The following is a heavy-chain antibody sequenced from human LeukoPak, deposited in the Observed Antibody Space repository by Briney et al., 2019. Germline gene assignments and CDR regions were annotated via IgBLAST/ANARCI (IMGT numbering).Heavy chain of an antibody. J-gene: IGHJ4*02. CDR3: ARLRKGRYFDYIFDF. V-gene: IGHV4-39*01. D-gene: IGHD3-9*01. Sequence: SETLSLTCAVSGGSVSDTTYYWGWIRQPPGKGLEWIGNVYYSGSTYYNPSLRSRVTLSVDTSKHQFSLKMSSATAADTAVYYCARLRKGRYFDYIFDFWGQGSLVTVSS. CDR2: VYYSGST. CDR1: GGSVSDTTYY.